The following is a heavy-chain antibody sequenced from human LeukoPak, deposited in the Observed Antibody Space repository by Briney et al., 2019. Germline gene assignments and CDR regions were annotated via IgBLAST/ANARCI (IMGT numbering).Heavy chain of an antibody. CDR3: ARQVPRMGATFGPHFDY. CDR1: GYSFTSYW. Sequence: GESLKISCKVSGYSFTSYWIGWVRQMPGKGLEWMGIIYPGDSDTTYSPSFQGQVTISANKSITTAYLQWSSLKASDSAMYYCARQVPRMGATFGPHFDYWGQGTLVTVSS. V-gene: IGHV5-51*01. J-gene: IGHJ4*02. D-gene: IGHD1-26*01. CDR2: IYPGDSDT.